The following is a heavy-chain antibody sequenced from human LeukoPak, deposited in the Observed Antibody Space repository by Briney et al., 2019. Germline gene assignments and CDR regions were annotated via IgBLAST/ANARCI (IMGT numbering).Heavy chain of an antibody. Sequence: GASVKVSCKASGGTFSSYAISWVRQAPGQGLEWMGGIIPIFGTANYAQKFQGRVTITADESTSTAYMELSSLRSEDTAVYYCARGPCTGGVCYNAFDIRGQGTMVTASS. CDR1: GGTFSSYA. CDR2: IIPIFGTA. D-gene: IGHD2-8*02. J-gene: IGHJ3*02. CDR3: ARGPCTGGVCYNAFDI. V-gene: IGHV1-69*13.